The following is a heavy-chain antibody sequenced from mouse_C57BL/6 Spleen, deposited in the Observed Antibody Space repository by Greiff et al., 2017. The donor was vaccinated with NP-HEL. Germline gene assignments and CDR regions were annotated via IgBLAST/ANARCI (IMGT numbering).Heavy chain of an antibody. CDR3: ARRPDSSGFDY. J-gene: IGHJ2*01. CDR2: INPNNGGT. Sequence: VQLQQSGPELVKPGASVKISCKASGYTFTDYYMNWVKQSHGKSLEWIGDINPNNGGTSYNQKFKGKATLTVDKSSSTAYMQLNSLTSEDSAVYYCARRPDSSGFDYWGQGTTLTVSS. D-gene: IGHD3-2*02. CDR1: GYTFTDYY. V-gene: IGHV1-26*01.